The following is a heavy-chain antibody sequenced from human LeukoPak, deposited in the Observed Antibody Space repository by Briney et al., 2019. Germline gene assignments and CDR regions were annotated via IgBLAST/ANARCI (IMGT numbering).Heavy chain of an antibody. V-gene: IGHV1-18*01. Sequence: GASVKVSCKASGYTFTSYGISWVRQAPGQGLEWMGWISAYNGNTNYAQKLQGRVTMTTDTSTSTAYMELRSLRSDDTAVYYCAREVRNRKYNWFDPWGQGTLVTVSS. D-gene: IGHD1-14*01. J-gene: IGHJ5*02. CDR3: AREVRNRKYNWFDP. CDR2: ISAYNGNT. CDR1: GYTFTSYG.